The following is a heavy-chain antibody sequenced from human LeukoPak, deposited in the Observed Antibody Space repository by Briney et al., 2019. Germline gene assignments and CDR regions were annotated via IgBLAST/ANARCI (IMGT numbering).Heavy chain of an antibody. Sequence: GGSLRLSCAASGFTFDDYAMHWVRQAPGKGLEWVSVISWNSGSIGYADSVKGRFTISRDNAKNSLYLQMNSLRAEDTALYYCAMAYYYDSSGYLVDAFDIWGQGTMVTVSS. CDR1: GFTFDDYA. CDR2: ISWNSGSI. CDR3: AMAYYYDSSGYLVDAFDI. J-gene: IGHJ3*02. D-gene: IGHD3-22*01. V-gene: IGHV3-9*01.